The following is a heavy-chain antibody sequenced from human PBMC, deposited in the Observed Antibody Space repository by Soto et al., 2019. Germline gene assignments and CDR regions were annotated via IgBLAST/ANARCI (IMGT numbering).Heavy chain of an antibody. V-gene: IGHV2-5*01. Sequence: SGPTLVNPTQTLTLTCTFSGFSLTTYGVGVGWIRQPPGKALEWLALIFWNDDDRDSPSLKSRLTITKDTSKNQVGFTMTNMDPVEKATYFPVHTGYSYNPFAYWGRGTPVTASS. CDR2: IFWNDDD. J-gene: IGHJ4*02. CDR3: VHTGYSYNPFAY. CDR1: GFSLTTYGVG. D-gene: IGHD3-10*01.